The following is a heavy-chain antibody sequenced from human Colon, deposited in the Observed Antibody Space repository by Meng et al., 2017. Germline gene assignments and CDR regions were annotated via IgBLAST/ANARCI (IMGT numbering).Heavy chain of an antibody. J-gene: IGHJ4*02. CDR1: GGSISSSNW. CDR2: IYHSGST. Sequence: GHLADAGPGRVKPSGTLSLTCAVSGGSISSSNWGSWVRQPPGKGLEWIGEIYHSGSTNYNPSLKSRVTISVDKSKNQFSLKLSSVTAADTAVYYCASGRKYCSSTSCYGQFDYWGQGTLVTVSS. CDR3: ASGRKYCSSTSCYGQFDY. V-gene: IGHV4-4*02. D-gene: IGHD2-2*01.